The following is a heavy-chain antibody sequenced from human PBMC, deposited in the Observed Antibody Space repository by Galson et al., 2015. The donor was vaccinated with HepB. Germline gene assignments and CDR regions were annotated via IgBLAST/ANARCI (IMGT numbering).Heavy chain of an antibody. CDR1: GGTFSSYA. D-gene: IGHD5-24*01. CDR3: ARDGGGYNLEDTGFDY. J-gene: IGHJ4*02. V-gene: IGHV1-69*06. Sequence: SVKVSCKASGGTFSSYAISWVRQAPGQGLEWMGGIIPIFGTANYAQKFQGRVTITADKSTSTAYMELSSLRSEDTAVYYCARDGGGYNLEDTGFDYWGQGTLVTVSS. CDR2: IIPIFGTA.